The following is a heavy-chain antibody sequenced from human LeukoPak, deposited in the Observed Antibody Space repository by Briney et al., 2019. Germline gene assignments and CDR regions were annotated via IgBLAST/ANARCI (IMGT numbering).Heavy chain of an antibody. CDR1: GFTFDDYG. CDR2: INWNGGST. CDR3: ARVIAAAGTLDY. J-gene: IGHJ4*02. Sequence: RPGGSLLLSCAASGFTFDDYGMSWARQAPGKGLEWVSGINWNGGSTGYADSVKGRFTISRDNAKNPLYLQMNSLRAEDTALYYCARVIAAAGTLDYWGQGTLVTVSS. V-gene: IGHV3-20*04. D-gene: IGHD6-13*01.